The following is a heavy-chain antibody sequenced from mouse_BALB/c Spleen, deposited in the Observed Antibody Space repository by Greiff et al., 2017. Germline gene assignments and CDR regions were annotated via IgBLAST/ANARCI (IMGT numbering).Heavy chain of an antibody. J-gene: IGHJ2*01. D-gene: IGHD1-1*01. CDR2: IDTSDSYT. CDR3: ARCGYYGSSYGYFDY. Sequence: QVQLQQPGAELVMPGASVKMSCKASGYTFTDYWMHWVKQRPGQGLEWIGAIDTSDSYTSYNQKFKGKATLTVDESSSTAYMQLSSLTSEDSAVYYCARCGYYGSSYGYFDYWGQGTTLTVSS. V-gene: IGHV1-69*01. CDR1: GYTFTDYW.